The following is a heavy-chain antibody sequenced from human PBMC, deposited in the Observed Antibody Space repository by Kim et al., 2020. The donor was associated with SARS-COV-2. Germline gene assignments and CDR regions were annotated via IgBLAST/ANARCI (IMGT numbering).Heavy chain of an antibody. J-gene: IGHJ4*02. CDR3: ARDLANYYGSGSYVY. D-gene: IGHD3-10*01. V-gene: IGHV3-7*01. Sequence: DSVKGRFTISRDNAKNSLYLQMNGLRAEDTAVYYCARDLANYYGSGSYVYWGQGTLVTVSS.